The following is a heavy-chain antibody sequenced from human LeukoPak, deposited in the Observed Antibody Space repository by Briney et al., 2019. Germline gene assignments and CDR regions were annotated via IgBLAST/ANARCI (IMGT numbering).Heavy chain of an antibody. J-gene: IGHJ3*02. V-gene: IGHV1-46*01. Sequence: ASVKVSCKASGYTFTSYYMHWVRQAPGQGLEWMGIINPSGGSTSYAQKFQGRVTMTRDTSTSTVYMELSRLRSDDTAVYYCARAVHVLRFPDPADAFDIWGQGTMVTVSS. CDR2: INPSGGST. CDR1: GYTFTSYY. D-gene: IGHD3-3*01. CDR3: ARAVHVLRFPDPADAFDI.